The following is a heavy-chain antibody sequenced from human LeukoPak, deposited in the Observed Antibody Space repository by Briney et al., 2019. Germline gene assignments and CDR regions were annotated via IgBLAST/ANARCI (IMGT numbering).Heavy chain of an antibody. D-gene: IGHD6-6*01. V-gene: IGHV5-51*01. CDR3: AGHAGIAARLREFDY. J-gene: IGHJ4*02. Sequence: GESLKISCKGSGYSFTSYWIGWVRQMPGKGLEWMGIIYPGDSDTRYSPSFQGQVTISADKSISTAYLQWSSLKASDTAMYYCAGHAGIAARLREFDYWGQGTLVTVSS. CDR1: GYSFTSYW. CDR2: IYPGDSDT.